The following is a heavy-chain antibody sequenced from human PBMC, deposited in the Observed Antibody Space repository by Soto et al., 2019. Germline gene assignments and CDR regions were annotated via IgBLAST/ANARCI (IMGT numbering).Heavy chain of an antibody. Sequence: QVQLQESGPGLVKPSGTLSLTCAVSSASISSSNWWSWVRQPPGRGLEWIGEIYHSGGTNYNPSLKSRVTVSVDKSKNQFSLNLSSVTAADTAVYFCARDRRYCSGSTCYSHFDYWGQGTLVTVSS. J-gene: IGHJ4*02. CDR2: IYHSGGT. V-gene: IGHV4-4*02. CDR1: SASISSSNW. CDR3: ARDRRYCSGSTCYSHFDY. D-gene: IGHD2-2*01.